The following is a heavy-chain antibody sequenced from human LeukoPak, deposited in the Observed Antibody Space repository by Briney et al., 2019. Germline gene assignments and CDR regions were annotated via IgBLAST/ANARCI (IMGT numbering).Heavy chain of an antibody. V-gene: IGHV3-33*01. D-gene: IGHD6-19*01. CDR1: GFTFRSYG. Sequence: GRSLRLSCAASGFTFRSYGMHWVRQAPGRGLEWVAIIWHDGSNKYYRESVKGRFTVSRDNSKNTLYLRMDSLRAEDTAVYYCARSHPGTTVDAYWGQGTLVTVSS. CDR3: ARSHPGTTVDAY. CDR2: IWHDGSNK. J-gene: IGHJ4*02.